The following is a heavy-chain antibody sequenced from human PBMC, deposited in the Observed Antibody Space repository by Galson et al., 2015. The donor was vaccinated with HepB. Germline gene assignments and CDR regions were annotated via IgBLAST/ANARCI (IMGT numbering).Heavy chain of an antibody. CDR1: GYTFTSYG. J-gene: IGHJ6*02. V-gene: IGHV1-18*04. CDR2: ISAYNGNT. Sequence: SVKVSCKASGYTFTSYGISWVRQAPGQGLEWMGWISAYNGNTNYAQKLQGRVTMTTDTSTSTAYMELRSLRSDDTAVYYCAREGFGELLRYYGMDAWGQGTTVTVSS. D-gene: IGHD3-10*01. CDR3: AREGFGELLRYYGMDA.